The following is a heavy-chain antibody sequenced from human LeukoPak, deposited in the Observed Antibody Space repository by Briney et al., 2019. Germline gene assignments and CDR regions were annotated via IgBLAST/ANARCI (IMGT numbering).Heavy chain of an antibody. CDR1: GFTFSIYA. CDR2: ITSRGEST. V-gene: IGHV3-23*01. Sequence: GGSLRLSCAASGFTFSIYAMSWVRQAPGKGLQWVSSITSRGESTWYVDSVKGRFTITRDNAENTLYLQMHSLRAEDTAVYYCARDRPNYYGSDGHYYRRDGDYWGRGTLVSVSS. CDR3: ARDRPNYYGSDGHYYRRDGDY. D-gene: IGHD3-22*01. J-gene: IGHJ4*02.